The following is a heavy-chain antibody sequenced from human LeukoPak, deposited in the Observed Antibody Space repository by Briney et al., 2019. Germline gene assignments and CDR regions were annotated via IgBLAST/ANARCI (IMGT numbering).Heavy chain of an antibody. CDR2: MNPNSGNT. V-gene: IGHV1-8*01. D-gene: IGHD3-3*01. CDR3: ARDIRITIFGVVSEMYLDY. Sequence: ASVKVSCKASGYTFTSYDINWVRQATGQGLEWMGWMNPNSGNTGYAQKFQGRVTMTRDTSTSTVYMELSSLRSEDTAVYYCARDIRITIFGVVSEMYLDYWGQGTLVTVSS. CDR1: GYTFTSYD. J-gene: IGHJ4*02.